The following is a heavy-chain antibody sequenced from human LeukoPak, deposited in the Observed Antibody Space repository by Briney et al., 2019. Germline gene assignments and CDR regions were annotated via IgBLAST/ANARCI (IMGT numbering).Heavy chain of an antibody. CDR1: GGSISSSSYY. CDR2: IYYSGST. CDR3: XXFXXXXXXXYRFDP. V-gene: IGHV4-39*01. J-gene: IGHJ5*02. Sequence: PSETLSLTCTVSGGSISSSSYYWGWIRQPPGKGLEWIGSIYYSGSTYYNPSLKSRVTISVDTSKNQFSLKLSSVTAADTAVYXXXXFXXXXXXXYRFDPXGQGTLVTVSS.